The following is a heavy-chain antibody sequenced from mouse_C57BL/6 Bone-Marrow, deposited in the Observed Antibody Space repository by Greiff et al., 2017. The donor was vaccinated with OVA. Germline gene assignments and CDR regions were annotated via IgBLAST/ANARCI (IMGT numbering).Heavy chain of an antibody. J-gene: IGHJ4*01. D-gene: IGHD1-1*01. CDR3: EVFYGSSPYAMDY. CDR2: IHPNSGST. Sequence: VQLQESGAELVKPGASVKLSCKASGYTFTSYWMHWVKQRPGQGLEWIGMIHPNSGSTNYNEKFKSKATLTVDKSSSTAYMQLSSLTSEDSAVYYCEVFYGSSPYAMDYWGQGTSVTVSS. V-gene: IGHV1-64*01. CDR1: GYTFTSYW.